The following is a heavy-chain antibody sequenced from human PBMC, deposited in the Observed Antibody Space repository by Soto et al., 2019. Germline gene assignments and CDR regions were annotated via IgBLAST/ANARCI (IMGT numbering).Heavy chain of an antibody. CDR3: ARQEDIEALRDFFCGSFDI. Sequence: SETLSLTCTVSGGSISSSSYYWGWIRQPPGKGLEWIGSIYYSGSTYYNPSLKSRVTISVDTSKNQFSLKLSSVTAADTAVYYCARQEDIEALRDFFCGSFDIWGQGTMVPVSS. D-gene: IGHD2-15*01. CDR2: IYYSGST. CDR1: GGSISSSSYY. V-gene: IGHV4-39*01. J-gene: IGHJ3*02.